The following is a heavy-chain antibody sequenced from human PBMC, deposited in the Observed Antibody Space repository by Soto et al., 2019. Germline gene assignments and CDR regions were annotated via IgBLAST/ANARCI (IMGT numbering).Heavy chain of an antibody. Sequence: QVQLVQSGAEVEKPGSSVKVSCKASGGTFSTYAISWMRQAPGQGLEWMGGITPVVGTANYAQKFQGRVRITADESTSTAYLELSSLTPEDTAVYYCAREGVAAAGRMDVWGQGTTVTVSS. CDR1: GGTFSTYA. CDR3: AREGVAAAGRMDV. CDR2: ITPVVGTA. D-gene: IGHD6-13*01. V-gene: IGHV1-69*01. J-gene: IGHJ6*02.